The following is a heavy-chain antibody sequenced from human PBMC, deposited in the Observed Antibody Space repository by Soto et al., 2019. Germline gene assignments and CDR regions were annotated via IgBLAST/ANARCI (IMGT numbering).Heavy chain of an antibody. V-gene: IGHV1-18*01. D-gene: IGHD4-4*01. CDR3: ATENPDSNRNNWFDP. J-gene: IGHJ5*02. Sequence: GASVKVSCKASGYTFTSYGISWVRQAPGQGLEWMGWISAYNGNTNYAQKFQGRVTMTEDTSTDTAYMELSSLRSEDTAVYYCATENPDSNRNNWFDPWGRGTLVTVSS. CDR1: GYTFTSYG. CDR2: ISAYNGNT.